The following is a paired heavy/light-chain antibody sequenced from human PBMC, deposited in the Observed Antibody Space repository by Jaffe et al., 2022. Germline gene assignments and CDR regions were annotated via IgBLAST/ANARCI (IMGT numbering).Light chain of an antibody. CDR2: DAS. V-gene: IGKV1-39*01. CDR3: QQTYSPPPWT. J-gene: IGKJ1*01. Sequence: DIQMTQSPSSLSASVGDRVTITCRASETVDIYLNWYQQKPGVAPKLLIFDASSLQNGVPSRFSGSGSGTQFTLTINSLQPEDYATYYCQQTYSPPPWTFGQGTKVEVK. CDR1: ETVDIY.
Heavy chain of an antibody. CDR2: IITIFGHT. D-gene: IGHD3-16*01. CDR3: VTIFRAPSGSFGFDL. Sequence: QVQLVQSGAEVKKPGSSVKVSCKPSGGTFINYTIAWVRQAPGQGFEWMGRIITIFGHTSYGQNLQGRLILTADKSTSTVYMELRRLMPEDTGVYYCVTIFRAPSGSFGFDLWGQGTLITVSS. J-gene: IGHJ4*03. V-gene: IGHV1-69*02. CDR1: GGTFINYT.